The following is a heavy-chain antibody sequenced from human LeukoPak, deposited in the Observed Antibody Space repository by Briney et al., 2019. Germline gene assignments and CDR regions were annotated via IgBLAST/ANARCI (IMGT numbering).Heavy chain of an antibody. Sequence: ASVKVSCKASGYTFTSYYMHWVRQAPGQGLEWMGIINPSGGSTSYAQKFQGRVTMTRDKSTSTVYMELSSLRSEDTAVYYCARGHKQLVSPRGGNYYYYYYMDVWGKGTTVTVSS. V-gene: IGHV1-46*01. CDR2: INPSGGST. J-gene: IGHJ6*03. CDR1: GYTFTSYY. CDR3: ARGHKQLVSPRGGNYYYYYYMDV. D-gene: IGHD6-6*01.